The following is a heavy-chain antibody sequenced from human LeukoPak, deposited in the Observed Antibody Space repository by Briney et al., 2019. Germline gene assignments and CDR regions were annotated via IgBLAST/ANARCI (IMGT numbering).Heavy chain of an antibody. J-gene: IGHJ1*01. D-gene: IGHD2-21*02. Sequence: GGSLRLSCAASGFTFSSYTMNWVRQAPGKGLEWVAHINPDGRDTYYVDSVKGRFTISRDNAQNSMYLQMNSLRVEDTAVYYCTSWGDTTAEYFQRWGQGTLVTVSS. V-gene: IGHV3-7*01. CDR2: INPDGRDT. CDR3: TSWGDTTAEYFQR. CDR1: GFTFSSYT.